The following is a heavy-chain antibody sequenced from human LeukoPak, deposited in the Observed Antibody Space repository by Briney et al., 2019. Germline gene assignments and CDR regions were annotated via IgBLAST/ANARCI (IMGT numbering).Heavy chain of an antibody. J-gene: IGHJ4*02. Sequence: SETLSLTCAVYGGSFSGYYWSWIRQPPGKGLEWIGEINHSGSTNYNPSLKSRVTISVDTSKNQFSLKLSSVTAADTAVYYCARGSAAGTYRYWGQGTLVTVSS. CDR2: INHSGST. V-gene: IGHV4-34*01. CDR3: ARGSAAGTYRY. CDR1: GGSFSGYY. D-gene: IGHD6-13*01.